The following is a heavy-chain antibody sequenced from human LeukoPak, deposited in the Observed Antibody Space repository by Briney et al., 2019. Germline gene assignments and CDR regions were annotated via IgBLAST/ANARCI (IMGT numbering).Heavy chain of an antibody. CDR3: AKDLSTDLRYFDWLLLAFDI. V-gene: IGHV3-23*01. D-gene: IGHD3-9*01. J-gene: IGHJ3*02. CDR1: GFTFSSYA. CDR2: ISGSGGST. Sequence: GGSLRLSCAASGFTFSSYAMSWVRQAPGKGLEWVSAISGSGGSTYYADSVKGRFTISRDNSKSTLYLQMNSLRAEDTAVYYCAKDLSTDLRYFDWLLLAFDIWGQGTMVTVSS.